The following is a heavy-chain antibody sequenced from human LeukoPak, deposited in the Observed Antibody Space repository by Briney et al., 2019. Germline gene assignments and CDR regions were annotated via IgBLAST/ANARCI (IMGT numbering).Heavy chain of an antibody. J-gene: IGHJ3*02. Sequence: GGSLRLSCAASGFTVSSKYMSWVRQAPGKGLEWVSVIYSGGRTYYADSVKGRFTISRDNSKNTLYLQMNSLRAEDTALYYCAKVGSGSSQRYPFDIWGQGTMVTVSP. D-gene: IGHD2-15*01. CDR2: IYSGGRT. CDR1: GFTVSSKY. CDR3: AKVGSGSSQRYPFDI. V-gene: IGHV3-66*01.